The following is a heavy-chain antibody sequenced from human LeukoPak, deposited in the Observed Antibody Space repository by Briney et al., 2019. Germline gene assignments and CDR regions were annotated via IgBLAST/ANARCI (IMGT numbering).Heavy chain of an antibody. CDR3: AKGLSTNYYYGMDV. CDR2: ISGSGGGT. D-gene: IGHD2-2*01. Sequence: GGSLRLSCAASGFTFSSYAMSWVRQAPGKGLEWVSAISGSGGGTYYADSVKGRFTISRDNSKNTLYLQMNSLRAEDTAVYYCAKGLSTNYYYGMDVWGQGTTVTVSS. V-gene: IGHV3-23*01. J-gene: IGHJ6*02. CDR1: GFTFSSYA.